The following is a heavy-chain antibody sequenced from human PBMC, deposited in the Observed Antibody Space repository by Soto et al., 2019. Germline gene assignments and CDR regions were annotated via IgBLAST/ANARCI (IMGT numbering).Heavy chain of an antibody. V-gene: IGHV3-33*01. CDR2: IWYDGSNK. CDR3: ARAWADSSGWYRYLRRDAFDI. CDR1: GFTFSSYG. Sequence: QVQLVESGGGVVQPGRSLRLSCAASGFTFSSYGMHWVRQAPGKGLEWVAVIWYDGSNKYYADSVKGRFTISRDNSKNXLXLXRNSLRAEDTAVYYCARAWADSSGWYRYLRRDAFDIWGQGTMVTVSS. J-gene: IGHJ3*02. D-gene: IGHD6-19*01.